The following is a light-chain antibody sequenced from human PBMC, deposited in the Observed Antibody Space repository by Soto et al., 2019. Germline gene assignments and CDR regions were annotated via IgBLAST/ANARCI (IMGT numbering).Light chain of an antibody. CDR2: GAS. Sequence: PGERSTLSWRASQTVSSNYLAWFQQRPGQAPRLLIYGASTRAAGTPDRFSGSGSGTDFTLTISSLEPEDFEVYYCQQRSNSPITFGQGTRLEIK. V-gene: IGKV3D-20*02. J-gene: IGKJ5*01. CDR3: QQRSNSPIT. CDR1: QTVSSNY.